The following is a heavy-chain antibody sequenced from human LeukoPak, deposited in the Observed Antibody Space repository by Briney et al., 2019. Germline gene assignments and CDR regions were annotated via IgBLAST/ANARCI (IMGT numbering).Heavy chain of an antibody. V-gene: IGHV3-53*01. J-gene: IGHJ4*02. Sequence: GGSLRLSCAASGFTVITNDMTWVRQAPGKGLEWVSVLYSDGNTKYADSVQGRFTISRDNSKNTLYLEMNSLSPDDTAIYYCARGVEPLAANTLAYWGQGTLVTVSP. CDR3: ARGVEPLAANTLAY. D-gene: IGHD1-14*01. CDR2: LYSDGNT. CDR1: GFTVITND.